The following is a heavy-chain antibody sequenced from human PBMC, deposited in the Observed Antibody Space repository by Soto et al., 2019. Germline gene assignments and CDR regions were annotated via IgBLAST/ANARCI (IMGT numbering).Heavy chain of an antibody. CDR3: ARQVSVVPDF. J-gene: IGHJ4*02. Sequence: ASVKVSCKASGYTFTSYAMHWVRQAPGQRLEWMGWINAGNGNTKYSQKFQGRVTITRDTAASTAYMELSSLRSDDSAIYYCARQVSVVPDFWGQGTLVTVSS. CDR1: GYTFTSYA. V-gene: IGHV1-3*01. CDR2: INAGNGNT.